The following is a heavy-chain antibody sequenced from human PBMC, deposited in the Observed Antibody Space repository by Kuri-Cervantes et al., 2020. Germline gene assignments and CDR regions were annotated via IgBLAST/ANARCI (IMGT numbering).Heavy chain of an antibody. Sequence: GSLRLSCTVSGGSISSSSYYWDWIRQPPGKGLEWIGSIYYNGSTYYNPSLKSRVTISVDTSKNQFSLKLSSVTAADTAVYYCAGGTNYYYYYYMDVWGKGTTVTVSS. CDR1: GGSISSSSYY. J-gene: IGHJ6*03. CDR3: AGGTNYYYYYYMDV. D-gene: IGHD1-1*01. CDR2: IYYNGST. V-gene: IGHV4-39*07.